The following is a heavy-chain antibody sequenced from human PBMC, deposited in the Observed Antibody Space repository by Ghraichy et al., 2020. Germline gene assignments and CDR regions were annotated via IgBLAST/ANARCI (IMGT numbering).Heavy chain of an antibody. J-gene: IGHJ4*02. CDR1: GYTFSSYG. CDR3: ARGRPEWELVY. CDR2: VSASNGDT. D-gene: IGHD1-26*01. V-gene: IGHV1-18*01. Sequence: ASVKVSCKASGYTFSSYGISWVRQAPGQGLEWMGWVSASNGDTTYAQKVQGRVTMTTDTSTSTAYMELRSLGSDDTAVYYCARGRPEWELVYWGQGTLVTVSS.